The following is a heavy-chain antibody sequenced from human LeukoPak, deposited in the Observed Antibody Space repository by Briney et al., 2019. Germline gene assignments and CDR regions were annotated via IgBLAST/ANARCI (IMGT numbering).Heavy chain of an antibody. CDR2: IIPIFGTA. CDR3: ASDILTGYYKNYYYGMDV. V-gene: IGHV1-69*13. Sequence: SVNVSCTASGGTFSSYAISWVRQAPGQGLEWMGGIIPIFGTASYAQKFQGRVTITADESTSTAYMELSSLRSEDTAVYYCASDILTGYYKNYYYGMDVWGQGTTVTVSS. J-gene: IGHJ6*02. CDR1: GGTFSSYA. D-gene: IGHD3-9*01.